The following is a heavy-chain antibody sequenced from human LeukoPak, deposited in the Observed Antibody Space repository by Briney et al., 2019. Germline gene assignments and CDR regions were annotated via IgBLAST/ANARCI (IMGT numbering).Heavy chain of an antibody. CDR2: IIPILGIA. D-gene: IGHD4-11*01. CDR3: ARGPYSNNKGVDY. V-gene: IGHV1-69*04. J-gene: IGHJ4*02. CDR1: VGTFSSYA. Sequence: ASVKVSCKASVGTFSSYAISWVRQAPGQGLEWMGRIIPILGIANYAQKFQGRVTITADKSTSTAYMELSSLRSEDTAVYYCARGPYSNNKGVDYWGQGTLVTVSS.